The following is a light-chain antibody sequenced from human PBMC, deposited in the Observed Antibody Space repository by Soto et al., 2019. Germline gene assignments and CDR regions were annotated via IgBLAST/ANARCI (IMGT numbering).Light chain of an antibody. J-gene: IGKJ5*01. CDR2: AAS. CDR1: QGVDRNY. V-gene: IGKV3-20*01. CDR3: QHFSNSPSIT. Sequence: EIVLTQSPCTLSLSPGDGATLSCRASQGVDRNYLAWYQQKPGQAPRLLIYAASIRATGIPVRFSGSGSGTDFTLTISRLEPEDFAVYYCQHFSNSPSITFGQGTRREIK.